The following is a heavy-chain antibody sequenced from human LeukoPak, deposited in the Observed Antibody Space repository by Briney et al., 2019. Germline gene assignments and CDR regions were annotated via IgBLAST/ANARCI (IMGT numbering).Heavy chain of an antibody. Sequence: PGGSLRPSCAASGFTFSSYSMNWVRQAPGKGLEWVSFISSSSSYIYHADSVKGRFTISRNNAKNSLYMQMNSLRAEDTAVYYCARGEYGSGSYHIDYWGQGTLVTVSS. CDR2: ISSSSSYI. D-gene: IGHD3-10*01. V-gene: IGHV3-21*01. CDR1: GFTFSSYS. J-gene: IGHJ4*02. CDR3: ARGEYGSGSYHIDY.